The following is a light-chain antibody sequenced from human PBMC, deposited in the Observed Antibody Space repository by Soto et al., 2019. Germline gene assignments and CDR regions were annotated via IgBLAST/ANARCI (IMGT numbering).Light chain of an antibody. CDR3: HQHNNWWT. Sequence: EIVMTQSPATLSVSPGERATLSCRASQSVSSSYLAWYQQKPGQAPRLLIYGASSRATGIPDRFSGRGSGTDFTLTITSLQSEDFGVYYCHQHNNWWTFGQGTKVDIK. J-gene: IGKJ1*01. V-gene: IGKV3D-15*01. CDR2: GAS. CDR1: QSVSSSY.